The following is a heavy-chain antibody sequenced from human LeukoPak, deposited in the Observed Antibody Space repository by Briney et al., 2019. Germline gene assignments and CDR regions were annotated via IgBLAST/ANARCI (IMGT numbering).Heavy chain of an antibody. D-gene: IGHD2-2*01. CDR2: INHSGST. J-gene: IGHJ6*04. V-gene: IGHV4-34*01. Sequence: PSETLSLTCAVYGGSFSGYYWSWIRQPPGKGLEWIGEINHSGSTNYNPSLKSRVTISVDTSKNQFSLKLSSVTAADTAVYYCARGGVVPAAWYYGMDVWGKGTTVTVSS. CDR1: GGSFSGYY. CDR3: ARGGVVPAAWYYGMDV.